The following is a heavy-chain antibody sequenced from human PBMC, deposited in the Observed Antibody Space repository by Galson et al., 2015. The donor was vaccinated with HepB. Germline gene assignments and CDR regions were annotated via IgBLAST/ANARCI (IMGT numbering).Heavy chain of an antibody. CDR3: ARDSRYGDAFDI. Sequence: SLRLSCAASGFTFSSYSMNWVRQAPGKGLEWVSSISSSSSYIYYADSVKGRFTISRDNAKNSLYLQMNSLRAEDTAVYYYARDSRYGDAFDIWGQGTMVTVSS. CDR2: ISSSSSYI. J-gene: IGHJ3*02. D-gene: IGHD4-17*01. V-gene: IGHV3-21*01. CDR1: GFTFSSYS.